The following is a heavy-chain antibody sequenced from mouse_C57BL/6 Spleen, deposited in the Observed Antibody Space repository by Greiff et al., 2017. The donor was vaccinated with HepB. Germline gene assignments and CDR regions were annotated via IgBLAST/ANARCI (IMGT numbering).Heavy chain of an antibody. CDR2: ISSGGDYI. V-gene: IGHV5-9-1*02. Sequence: EVKLVESGEGLVKPGGSLKLSCAASGFTFSSYAMSWVRQTPEKRLEWVAYISSGGDYIYYADTVKGRFTISRDNARNTLYLQMSSLKSEDTAMYYCTRGANWSWFAYWGQGTLVTVSA. CDR3: TRGANWSWFAY. J-gene: IGHJ3*01. D-gene: IGHD4-1*01. CDR1: GFTFSSYA.